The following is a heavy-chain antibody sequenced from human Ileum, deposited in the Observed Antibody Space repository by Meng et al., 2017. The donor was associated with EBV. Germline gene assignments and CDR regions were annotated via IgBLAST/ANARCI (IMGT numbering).Heavy chain of an antibody. Sequence: VQPKGSGPGLVKPSGTLSLTCAVSGGSISSSNWWSWVRQPPGKGLEWIGEIYHSGSTNYNPSLKSRVTMSVDKSKNQFSLNLSSVTAADTAVYYCARVGQWLPIDYWGQGTLVTVSS. CDR3: ARVGQWLPIDY. CDR2: IYHSGST. J-gene: IGHJ4*02. V-gene: IGHV4-4*02. CDR1: GGSISSSNW. D-gene: IGHD6-19*01.